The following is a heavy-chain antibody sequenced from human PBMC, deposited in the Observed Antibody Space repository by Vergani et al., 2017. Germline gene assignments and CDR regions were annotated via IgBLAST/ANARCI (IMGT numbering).Heavy chain of an antibody. CDR1: GGSISSSSYY. CDR2: IYYSGST. CDR3: ACEYYYDSSGSFDY. J-gene: IGHJ4*02. D-gene: IGHD3-22*01. Sequence: QLQLQESGPGLVKPSETLSLTCTVSGGSISSSSYYWDWIRQPPGKGLEWIGSIYYSGSTYYNPSLKSRVTISVDTSKNQFSLKLSSVTAADTAVYYCACEYYYDSSGSFDYWGQGTLVTVSS. V-gene: IGHV4-39*01.